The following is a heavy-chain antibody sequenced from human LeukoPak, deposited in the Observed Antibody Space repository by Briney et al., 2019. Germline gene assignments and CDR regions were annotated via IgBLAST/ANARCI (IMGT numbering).Heavy chain of an antibody. CDR3: AGVRGYSSGWYASGFDP. Sequence: SETLSLTCTVSGGSISSSSYYWGWIRQPPGKGLEWIGSIYYSGSTNYNPSLKSRVTISVDTSKNQFSLKLSSVTAADTAVYYCAGVRGYSSGWYASGFDPWGQGTLVTVSS. D-gene: IGHD6-19*01. CDR2: IYYSGST. CDR1: GGSISSSSYY. V-gene: IGHV4-39*07. J-gene: IGHJ5*02.